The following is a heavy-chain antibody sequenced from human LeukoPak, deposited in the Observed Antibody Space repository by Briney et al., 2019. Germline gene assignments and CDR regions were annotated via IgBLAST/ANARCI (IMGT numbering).Heavy chain of an antibody. J-gene: IGHJ4*02. CDR2: IKQDGSTK. CDR1: GFTFSNSW. D-gene: IGHD1-26*01. Sequence: GGSLRLSCAASGFTFSNSWMAWVRQGPGKGLEWVANIKQDGSTKHYAESLKGRFTISRDNPKSSVYVQMNSLRADDTAVYYCARDTDGSLDYWGQGILVTVAS. CDR3: ARDTDGSLDY. V-gene: IGHV3-7*01.